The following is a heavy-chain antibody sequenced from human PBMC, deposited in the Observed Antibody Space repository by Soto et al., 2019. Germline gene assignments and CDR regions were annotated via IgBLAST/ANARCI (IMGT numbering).Heavy chain of an antibody. V-gene: IGHV1-2*02. J-gene: IGHJ4*02. Sequence: ASVKVSCKASGYTFTGYYMHWVRQAPGQGLEWMGWINPNSGGTNYAQKFQGRVTMTRDTSISTAYMELSRLRSDDTAVSYCAMATGLWVRGGGYFHEWGQAT. CDR1: GYTFTGYY. D-gene: IGHD3-10*01. CDR3: AMATGLWVRGGGYFHE. CDR2: INPNSGGT.